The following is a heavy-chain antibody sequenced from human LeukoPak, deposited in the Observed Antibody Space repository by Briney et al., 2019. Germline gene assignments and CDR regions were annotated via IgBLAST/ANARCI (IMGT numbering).Heavy chain of an antibody. V-gene: IGHV3-7*01. D-gene: IGHD6-6*01. CDR3: ARGSSFGSY. Sequence: GGSLRLSCAASGFTFDNYWMHWVRQAPGKGLEWVANIKQDDSEKYYVDSVRGRFTISRDNAKDSLYLQMNSLKVEDTAVYYCARGSSFGSYWGQGTLVTVSS. CDR1: GFTFDNYW. J-gene: IGHJ4*02. CDR2: IKQDDSEK.